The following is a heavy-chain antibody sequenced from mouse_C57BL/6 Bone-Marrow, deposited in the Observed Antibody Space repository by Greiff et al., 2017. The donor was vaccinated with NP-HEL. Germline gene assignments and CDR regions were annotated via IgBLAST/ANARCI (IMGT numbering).Heavy chain of an antibody. CDR1: GFNIKDDY. CDR2: IDPENGDT. D-gene: IGHD2-1*01. Sequence: EVQGVESGAELVRPGASVKLSCTASGFNIKDDYMHWVKRRPEQGLEWIGWIDPENGDTEYASKFQGKATITADTSSNTAYLQLSSLTSEDTAVYYCTTDGNPWFAYWGQGTLVTVSA. CDR3: TTDGNPWFAY. V-gene: IGHV14-4*01. J-gene: IGHJ3*01.